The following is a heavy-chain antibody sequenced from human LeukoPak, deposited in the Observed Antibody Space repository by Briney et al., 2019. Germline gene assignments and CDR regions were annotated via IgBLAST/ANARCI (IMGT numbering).Heavy chain of an antibody. V-gene: IGHV1-2*02. CDR3: ARAISGSYYDY. Sequence: ASVKVSCKASGYIFTDYYMHWVRQAPGQGLEWIGWINPNSGGTNYAQKFQGRVTMTRDTSISTAYMELSRLRSDDAAVYYCARAISGSYYDYWGQGTLVAVSS. CDR1: GYIFTDYY. D-gene: IGHD1-26*01. J-gene: IGHJ4*02. CDR2: INPNSGGT.